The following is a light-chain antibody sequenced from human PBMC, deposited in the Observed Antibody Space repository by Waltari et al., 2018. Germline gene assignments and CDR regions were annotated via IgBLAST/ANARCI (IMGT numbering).Light chain of an antibody. CDR1: SSNVGAGYH. CDR3: QSYDTALGGSV. V-gene: IGLV1-40*01. Sequence: QSVLTQPPSVSGAPGQRVTISCTGSSSNVGAGYHVHWYQQLPGTAPKLLIYSNNNRPSGVPDRSPGSKSGTSASLAITGLQAEDEADYYCQSYDTALGGSVFGGGTKLTVL. J-gene: IGLJ2*01. CDR2: SNN.